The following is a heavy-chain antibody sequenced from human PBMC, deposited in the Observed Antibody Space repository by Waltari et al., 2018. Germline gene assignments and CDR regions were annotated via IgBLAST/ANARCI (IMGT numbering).Heavy chain of an antibody. V-gene: IGHV4-38-2*01. CDR2: IYHSGST. Sequence: QVQLQESGPGLVKPSEPLSLTCAVSGYSIDRGYYWGWIRQPPGKGLDWFGSIYHSGSTYYNPSLKSRVTISVDTSKNQFSLKLGSVTAADTAVYYCASRLGVGRVDYWGQGTLVTVSS. D-gene: IGHD3-16*01. CDR1: GYSIDRGYY. J-gene: IGHJ4*02. CDR3: ASRLGVGRVDY.